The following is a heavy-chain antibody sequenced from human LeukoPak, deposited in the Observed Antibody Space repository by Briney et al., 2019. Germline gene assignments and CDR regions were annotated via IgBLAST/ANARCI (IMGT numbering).Heavy chain of an antibody. Sequence: GGSLRLSCAASGFTFSSYWMSWVRQAPGKGLEWVANIKQDGSEKYYVDSVKGRFTISRDNAKNSVYLEMNSLRAEDTAVYYCAKDPYYYDILTGYLTDYWGQGTLVTVSS. CDR2: IKQDGSEK. D-gene: IGHD3-9*01. CDR1: GFTFSSYW. J-gene: IGHJ4*02. CDR3: AKDPYYYDILTGYLTDY. V-gene: IGHV3-7*03.